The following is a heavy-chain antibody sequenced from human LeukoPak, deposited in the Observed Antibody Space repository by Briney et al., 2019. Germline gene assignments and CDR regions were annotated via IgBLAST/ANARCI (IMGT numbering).Heavy chain of an antibody. CDR2: ISSSGSTI. J-gene: IGHJ6*02. Sequence: GGSLRLSCAASGFTFSSYEMNWVRQAPGKGLEWVSYISSSGSTIYYADSVKGRFTISRDNAKNSLYLQMNSLRAEDTAVYYCARVGWRTYYYYGMDVRGQGTTVTVSS. V-gene: IGHV3-48*03. CDR3: ARVGWRTYYYYGMDV. D-gene: IGHD6-19*01. CDR1: GFTFSSYE.